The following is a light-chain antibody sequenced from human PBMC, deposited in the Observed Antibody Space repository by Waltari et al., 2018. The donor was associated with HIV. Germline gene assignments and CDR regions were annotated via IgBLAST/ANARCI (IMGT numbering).Light chain of an antibody. V-gene: IGLV1-47*01. CDR2: RNN. CDR1: SSNIGSNF. CDR3: AAWDDSLREV. J-gene: IGLJ3*02. Sequence: QSVLTQPPSASGTPGHSVTISCSGSSSNIGSNFVYWYQQLPGAAPKLLIYRNNQRPSGVPDRFSGSESGTSASLAISGLRSEDEADYYCAAWDDSLREVFGGGTKLTVL.